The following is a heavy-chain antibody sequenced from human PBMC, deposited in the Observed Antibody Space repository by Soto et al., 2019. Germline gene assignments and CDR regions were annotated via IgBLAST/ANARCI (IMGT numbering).Heavy chain of an antibody. CDR1: GFTVSSYA. Sequence: EVQLLESGGGLVQPGGSLRLSCAASGFTVSSYAMSWVRQAPGKGLEWVSAISGGTSSTYYADSVKGRFTISRDNSGHTLYLQMNSMRAEDTQVYYCAAERWAASCTASLDYWGQGTLVAVSS. CDR2: ISGGTSST. D-gene: IGHD6-13*01. CDR3: AAERWAASCTASLDY. J-gene: IGHJ4*02. V-gene: IGHV3-23*01.